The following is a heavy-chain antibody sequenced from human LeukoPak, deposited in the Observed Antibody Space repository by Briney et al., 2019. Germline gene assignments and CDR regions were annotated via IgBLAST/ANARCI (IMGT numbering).Heavy chain of an antibody. Sequence: GRTLRLSCTASGFTFGDYAMSCFRQAPGKGLERVGVIRSKAYGGTTEYASSVKGRFTISRDDSKSIAYLQMNSLKTEHTAVYYCTRENYWGQGTLVTVSS. V-gene: IGHV3-49*03. CDR2: IRSKAYGGTT. CDR3: TRENY. J-gene: IGHJ4*02. CDR1: GFTFGDYA.